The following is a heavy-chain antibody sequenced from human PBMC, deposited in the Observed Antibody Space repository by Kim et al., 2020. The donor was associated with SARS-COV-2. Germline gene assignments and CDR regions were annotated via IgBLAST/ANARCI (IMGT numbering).Heavy chain of an antibody. J-gene: IGHJ5*02. D-gene: IGHD6-6*01. CDR3: ARESEDSSNEKST. CDR2: IYHSGST. Sequence: SETLSLTCAVSGGSISSSNWWSWVRQPPGKGLEWIGEIYHSGSTNYNPSLKSRVTISVDKSKNQFSLKLSSVTAADTAVYYCARESEDSSNEKSTWGQGTLVTVSS. CDR1: GGSISSSNW. V-gene: IGHV4-4*02.